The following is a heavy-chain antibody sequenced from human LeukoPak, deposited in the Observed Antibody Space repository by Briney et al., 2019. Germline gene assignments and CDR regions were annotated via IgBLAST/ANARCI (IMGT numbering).Heavy chain of an antibody. CDR2: ISSSGSTI. CDR1: GXTFSSYE. Sequence: GGSLRLSCAASGXTFSSYEMNWVRQAPGKGLEWVSYISSSGSTIYYADSVKGRFTISRDNAKNSLYLQMNSLRAEDTAVYYCARDCGGGSCYGPYDAFDIWGRGTMVTVSS. D-gene: IGHD2-15*01. V-gene: IGHV3-48*03. J-gene: IGHJ3*02. CDR3: ARDCGGGSCYGPYDAFDI.